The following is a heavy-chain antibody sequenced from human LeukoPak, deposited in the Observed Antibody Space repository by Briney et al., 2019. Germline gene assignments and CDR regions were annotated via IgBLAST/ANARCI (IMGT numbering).Heavy chain of an antibody. CDR2: INPSGGST. V-gene: IGHV1-46*01. J-gene: IGHJ4*02. CDR1: GYTFTSYY. Sequence: ASVKVSCKASGYTFTSYYMHWVRQAPGQGLEWMGIINPSGGSTNYPQKFQGRVTMTRDTSTSTVYMKLSSLRSEDTAVYYCARSHTSFDYWGQGTLVTVSS. CDR3: ARSHTSFDY.